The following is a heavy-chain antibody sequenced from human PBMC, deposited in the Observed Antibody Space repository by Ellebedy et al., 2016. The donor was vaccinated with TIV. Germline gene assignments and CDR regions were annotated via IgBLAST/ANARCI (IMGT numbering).Heavy chain of an antibody. CDR2: IIPIFGTA. D-gene: IGHD2-2*01. CDR1: GYTFTSYY. V-gene: IGHV1-69*13. Sequence: AASVKVSCKASGYTFTSYYMHWVRQAPGQGLEWMGGIIPIFGTANYAQKFQGRVTITADESTSTAYMELSSLRSEDTAVYYCARAGNVVVPAAYFDYWGQGTLVTVSS. CDR3: ARAGNVVVPAAYFDY. J-gene: IGHJ4*02.